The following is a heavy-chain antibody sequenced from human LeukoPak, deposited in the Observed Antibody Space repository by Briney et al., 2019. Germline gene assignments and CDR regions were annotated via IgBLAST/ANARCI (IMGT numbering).Heavy chain of an antibody. CDR3: AINYFDY. V-gene: IGHV3-30*09. Sequence: GGSLRLSCAASGFTFSSYAMHWVRQAPGKGLEWVAVISYDGSNKYYADSVKGRFAISRDNSKNTLYLQMNSLRAEDTAVYYCAINYFDYWGQGTLVTVSS. CDR1: GFTFSSYA. J-gene: IGHJ4*02. CDR2: ISYDGSNK.